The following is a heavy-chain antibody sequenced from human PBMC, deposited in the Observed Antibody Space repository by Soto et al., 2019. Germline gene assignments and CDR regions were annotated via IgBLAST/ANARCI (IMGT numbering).Heavy chain of an antibody. Sequence: QVRLVQSGGEVKKPGASVKVSCKTSGYTFSNYDFSWVRQAPGQGLEWMGWVSNKNGVTNYAEKFRDRVTMTTDISTNTIYMELSSLRSDDTAVYFCARERLNTGWYGFDHWGQGTQVTVSS. J-gene: IGHJ4*02. CDR3: ARERLNTGWYGFDH. D-gene: IGHD6-19*01. CDR1: GYTFSNYD. V-gene: IGHV1-18*04. CDR2: VSNKNGVT.